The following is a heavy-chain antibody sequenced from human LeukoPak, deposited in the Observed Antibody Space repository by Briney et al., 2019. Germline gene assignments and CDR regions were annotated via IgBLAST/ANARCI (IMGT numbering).Heavy chain of an antibody. V-gene: IGHV3-23*01. CDR2: ISGSGGRT. Sequence: PGGSLRLSRAASGFTFISYAMSWVRQAPGKGLEWVSSISGSGGRTSYADSVQGRFTISRDNSKNTLYLELNSLRAEDAAVYFCAMAVIGSGWTLDYWGQGTLVTVS. J-gene: IGHJ4*02. D-gene: IGHD6-19*01. CDR3: AMAVIGSGWTLDY. CDR1: GFTFISYA.